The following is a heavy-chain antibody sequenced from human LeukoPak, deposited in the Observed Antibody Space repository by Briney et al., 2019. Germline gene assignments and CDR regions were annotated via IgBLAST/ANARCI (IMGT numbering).Heavy chain of an antibody. J-gene: IGHJ3*02. CDR1: GFTFSSYW. CDR3: ARDPVGYDNSGYWGAFDI. Sequence: HPGGSLRLSCAASGFTFSSYWMHWVRQAPGKGPVWVSRISSDGSYTSYADSVKGRFTISRDNAKNSLYVQLNNLRDEDTALYYCARDPVGYDNSGYWGAFDIWGQGTMVTVSS. D-gene: IGHD3-22*01. CDR2: ISSDGSYT. V-gene: IGHV3-74*01.